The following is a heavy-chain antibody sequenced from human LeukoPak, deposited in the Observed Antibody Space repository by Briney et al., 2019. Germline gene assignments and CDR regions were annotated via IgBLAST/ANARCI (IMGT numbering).Heavy chain of an antibody. CDR2: ISFDGSNK. J-gene: IGHJ3*02. CDR3: AKDPSAIAAGGYGFDI. Sequence: PRRSLRLSCAASGFTFSSYGMHWVRQAPGKGLEWVAVISFDGSNKYYADSVKGRFAISRDNSKNTLYLQMSSLRAEDTAVFYCAKDPSAIAAGGYGFDIWGQGTMVTVSS. CDR1: GFTFSSYG. D-gene: IGHD6-13*01. V-gene: IGHV3-30*18.